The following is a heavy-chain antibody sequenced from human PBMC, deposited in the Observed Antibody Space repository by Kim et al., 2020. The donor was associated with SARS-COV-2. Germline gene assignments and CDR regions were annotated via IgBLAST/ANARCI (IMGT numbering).Heavy chain of an antibody. CDR1: GGSISSYY. CDR3: ARHQLLMITFGGVKGGGYGMDV. V-gene: IGHV4-59*08. J-gene: IGHJ6*02. Sequence: SETLSLTCTVSGGSISSYYWSWIRQPPGKGLEWIGYIYYSGSTNYNPSLKSRVTISVDTSKNQFSLKLSSVTAADTAVYYCARHQLLMITFGGVKGGGYGMDVWGQGTTVTVSS. D-gene: IGHD3-16*01. CDR2: IYYSGST.